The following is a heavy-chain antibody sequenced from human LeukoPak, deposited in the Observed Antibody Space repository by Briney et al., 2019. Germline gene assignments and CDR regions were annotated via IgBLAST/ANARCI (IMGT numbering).Heavy chain of an antibody. CDR1: GFTFSSYE. CDR3: ASGSMGYYGSGSSPLYYFDY. V-gene: IGHV3-48*03. Sequence: HPGGSLRLSCAASGFTFSSYEMNWVRQAPGKGLEWVSYISNSGTIIYYADSVKGRFTISRDNAKNSLYLQMNSLRAEDTAVYYCASGSMGYYGSGSSPLYYFDYWGQGTLVTVSS. CDR2: ISNSGTII. J-gene: IGHJ4*02. D-gene: IGHD3-10*01.